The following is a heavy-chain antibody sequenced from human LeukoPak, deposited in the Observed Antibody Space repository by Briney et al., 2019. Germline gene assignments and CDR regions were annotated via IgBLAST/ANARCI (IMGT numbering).Heavy chain of an antibody. CDR3: ARHHDFWSGPYNWFDP. Sequence: PSETLSLTCTVSGGSLSSYYWSWIRQPPGKGLEWIGYIYYSGSTNYNPSLKSRVTISVDTSKNQFSLKLSSVTAADTAVYYCARHHDFWSGPYNWFDPWGQGTLVTVSS. CDR2: IYYSGST. D-gene: IGHD3-3*01. J-gene: IGHJ5*02. V-gene: IGHV4-59*08. CDR1: GGSLSSYY.